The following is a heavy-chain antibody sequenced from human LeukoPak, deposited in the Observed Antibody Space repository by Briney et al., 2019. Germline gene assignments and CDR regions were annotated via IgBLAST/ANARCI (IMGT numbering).Heavy chain of an antibody. V-gene: IGHV3-9*01. CDR1: GFTFDDYA. Sequence: GGSLRLSCAASGFTFDDYAMHWVRQAPGKGLEWVSGFSWNSGSIGYADSVKGRFTISRDNAKNSLYLQMNSLRAEDTALYYCAKEPRTYYYDYYYGMDVWGQGTTVTVSS. CDR3: AKEPRTYYYDYYYGMDV. D-gene: IGHD3-22*01. CDR2: FSWNSGSI. J-gene: IGHJ6*02.